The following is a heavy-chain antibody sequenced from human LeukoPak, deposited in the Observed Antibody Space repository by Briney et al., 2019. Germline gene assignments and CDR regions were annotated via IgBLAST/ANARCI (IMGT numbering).Heavy chain of an antibody. V-gene: IGHV3-30-3*01. CDR1: GFTFSSYA. D-gene: IGHD1-26*01. CDR3: ARDLGANRGIY. Sequence: GGSLRLSCAASGFTFSSYAMHWVRQAPGKGLEWVAVISYDGSNKYYADSVKGRFTISRDNSKNTLYLQMSSLRAEDTAVYYCARDLGANRGIYWGQGTLVTVSS. CDR2: ISYDGSNK. J-gene: IGHJ4*02.